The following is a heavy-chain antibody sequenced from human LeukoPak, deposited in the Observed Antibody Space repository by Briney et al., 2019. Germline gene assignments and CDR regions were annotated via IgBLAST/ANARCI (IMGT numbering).Heavy chain of an antibody. CDR2: INHSGST. CDR3: ARYGGSSSPDAFDI. CDR1: GGSFSGYY. Sequence: SETLSLTCAVYGGSFSGYYWSWIRQPPGKGLEWIGEINHSGSTNYNPSLKSRVTISVDTSKNQFSLKLSSVTAADTAVYYCARYGGSSSPDAFDIWGQGTMVTVSS. J-gene: IGHJ3*02. V-gene: IGHV4-34*01. D-gene: IGHD6-13*01.